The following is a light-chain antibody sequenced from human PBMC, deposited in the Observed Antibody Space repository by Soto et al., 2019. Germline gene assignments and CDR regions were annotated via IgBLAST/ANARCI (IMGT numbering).Light chain of an antibody. CDR3: QVWDSSSDPSGV. J-gene: IGLJ2*01. Sequence: SSELTQPPSVSVAPGKTARITCGGNNIGSKSVHWYQQKPGQAPVLVIYYDSDRPSGIPERFSGSNSGNTATLTISRVEAGDEADYYCQVWDSSSDPSGVFGGGTKLTVL. CDR1: NIGSKS. CDR2: YDS. V-gene: IGLV3-21*04.